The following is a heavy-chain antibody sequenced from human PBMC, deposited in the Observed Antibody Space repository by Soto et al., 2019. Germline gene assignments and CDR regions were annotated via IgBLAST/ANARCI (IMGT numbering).Heavy chain of an antibody. CDR2: IYYHGNT. V-gene: IGHV4-39*01. D-gene: IGHD6-19*01. CDR1: GGPITSSTYS. CDR3: ARHDGFSSGWIFDY. J-gene: IGHJ4*01. Sequence: SETLSLTCAFSGGPITSSTYSWGWIRQTPGKTLEWIGTIYYHGNTYSNPSLKSRVTISVDTSNNQLSLKLRSVTAADTAVYYCARHDGFSSGWIFDYRGHGTLVTVSS.